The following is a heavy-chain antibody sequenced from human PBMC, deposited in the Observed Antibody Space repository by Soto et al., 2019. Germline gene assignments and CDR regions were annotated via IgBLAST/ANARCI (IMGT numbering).Heavy chain of an antibody. D-gene: IGHD6-6*01. V-gene: IGHV4-39*01. CDR3: ARGLSSPSAAGV. J-gene: IGHJ4*02. Sequence: QLQLQESGPGLVKPWETLSLTCAVSGGSVSSGGNYWGWIRQSPGKGLEWIGSVHDTGTTHYNPSLTSRVTISVDTSKNQFSLNVNSVTAADTAVYYCARGLSSPSAAGVWGQGTLVTVSS. CDR1: GGSVSSGGNY. CDR2: VHDTGTT.